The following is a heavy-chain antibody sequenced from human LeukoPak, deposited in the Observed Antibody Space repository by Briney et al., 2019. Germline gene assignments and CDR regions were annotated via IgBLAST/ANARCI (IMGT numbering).Heavy chain of an antibody. V-gene: IGHV3-7*01. CDR1: GFTFSTYW. CDR3: AKIEYSRSSLSYFDY. J-gene: IGHJ4*02. D-gene: IGHD6-6*01. CDR2: IKQDGNEK. Sequence: PGGSLRLSCAASGFTFSTYWMSWVRQAPGKGLEWVANIKQDGNEKYYVDSVEGRFTISRDNAKNSLYLQMNGLRAEDTAVYYCAKIEYSRSSLSYFDYWGQGTLVTVSS.